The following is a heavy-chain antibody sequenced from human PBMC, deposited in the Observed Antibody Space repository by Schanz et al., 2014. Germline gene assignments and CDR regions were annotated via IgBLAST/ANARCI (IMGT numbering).Heavy chain of an antibody. J-gene: IGHJ2*01. D-gene: IGHD1-1*01. CDR1: GGSIRSYF. CDR2: IYYSGSS. V-gene: IGHV4-59*12. Sequence: QVQLQESGPGLVKPSGTLSLTCTVSGGSIRSYFWSWIRQPPGKGLEWIGYIYYSGSSDYNPSLKSRVTISLDTSKNQFSLTPTPLTAADTAVYYCARDTTWRLDLWGRGTLXTVSS. CDR3: ARDTTWRLDL.